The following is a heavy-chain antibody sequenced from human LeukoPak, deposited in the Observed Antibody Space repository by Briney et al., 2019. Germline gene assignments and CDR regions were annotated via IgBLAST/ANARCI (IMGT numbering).Heavy chain of an antibody. CDR2: ISSSSSYI. D-gene: IGHD2-2*01. V-gene: IGHV3-21*01. J-gene: IGHJ4*02. CDR3: ARDRLGYCSSTSCSPGTVDY. CDR1: GFTFSSYS. Sequence: GGSLRLSCAASGFTFSSYSMNWVRQAPGKGLEWVSSISSSSSYIYYADSVKGRFTISRDNAKNSLYLQMNSLRAEDTAVYYCARDRLGYCSSTSCSPGTVDYWGQGTLVTVSS.